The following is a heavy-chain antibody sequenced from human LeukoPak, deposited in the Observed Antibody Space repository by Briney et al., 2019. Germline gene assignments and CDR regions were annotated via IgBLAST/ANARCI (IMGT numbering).Heavy chain of an antibody. D-gene: IGHD3-22*01. CDR2: IDSSGGYM. J-gene: IGHJ4*02. Sequence: GGSLRLSCEASGFTFNTYSMNWARQAPGKGLEWVSSIDSSGGYMFYADSVKGRFIISRDNAKDSLYLQMNSLRAEDTAVYYCARDSLTMIVGRQKRGLDYWGQGTLVTVSS. V-gene: IGHV3-21*06. CDR1: GFTFNTYS. CDR3: ARDSLTMIVGRQKRGLDY.